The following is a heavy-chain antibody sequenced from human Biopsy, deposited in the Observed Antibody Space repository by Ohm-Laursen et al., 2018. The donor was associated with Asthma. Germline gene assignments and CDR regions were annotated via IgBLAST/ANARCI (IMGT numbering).Heavy chain of an antibody. V-gene: IGHV3-30*18. CDR1: VFMFRSFC. CDR2: ISYDGNHK. CDR3: AKRRGYSGHDNDY. J-gene: IGHJ4*02. Sequence: SLRLSCTASVFMFRSFCMHWVRQAPGKGLEWVAVISYDGNHKFYEDSVKGRFTISRDNSKNTLYLQMNSLRTEDTAVYYCAKRRGYSGHDNDYWGQGTLVIVSS. D-gene: IGHD5-12*01.